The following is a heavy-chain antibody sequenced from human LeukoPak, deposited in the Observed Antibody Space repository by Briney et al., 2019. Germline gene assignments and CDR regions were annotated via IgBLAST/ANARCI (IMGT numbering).Heavy chain of an antibody. V-gene: IGHV4-30-2*01. CDR3: ARATISGYPSVDAFDI. Sequence: PSETLSLTCAVSGGSISSGGYSWSWIRQPPGKGLEWIGYIYHSGSTYYNPSLKSRVTISVDRSKNQFSLELSSVTAADTAVYYCARATISGYPSVDAFDIWGQGTMVTVSS. CDR1: GGSISSGGYS. J-gene: IGHJ3*02. D-gene: IGHD3-22*01. CDR2: IYHSGST.